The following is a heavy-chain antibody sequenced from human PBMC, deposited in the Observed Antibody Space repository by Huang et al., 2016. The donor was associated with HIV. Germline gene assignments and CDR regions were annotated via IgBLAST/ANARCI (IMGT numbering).Heavy chain of an antibody. Sequence: QVQLVESGGGVVQPGRSLRLSCAASGFTFCNYAMHWVRQAPGKGLEWVTLIAYTGSKIYYTESVKCRFSISRDNSKSTMYLHMNRLRVEDTAVYYCARGRDGRSGFYFGDFDNWGQGILVTVSS. J-gene: IGHJ4*02. CDR1: GFTFCNYA. D-gene: IGHD3-22*01. CDR3: ARGRDGRSGFYFGDFDN. V-gene: IGHV3-30*04. CDR2: IAYTGSKI.